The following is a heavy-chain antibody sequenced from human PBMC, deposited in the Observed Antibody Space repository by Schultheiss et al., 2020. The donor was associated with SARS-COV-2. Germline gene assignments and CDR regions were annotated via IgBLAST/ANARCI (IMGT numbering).Heavy chain of an antibody. D-gene: IGHD2-2*01. J-gene: IGHJ6*02. Sequence: ASVKVSCKASGYTFTSYGISWVRQAPGQGLEWMGWINAGNGNTKYSQKFQGRVTITRDTSASTAYMELSSLRSEDTAVYYCAREGGVVVPAAMPDYYYYYGMDVWGQGTTVTVSS. V-gene: IGHV1-3*01. CDR1: GYTFTSYG. CDR2: INAGNGNT. CDR3: AREGGVVVPAAMPDYYYYYGMDV.